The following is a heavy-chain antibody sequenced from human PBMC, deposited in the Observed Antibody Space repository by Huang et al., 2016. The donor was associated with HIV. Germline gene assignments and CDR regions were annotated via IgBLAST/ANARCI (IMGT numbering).Heavy chain of an antibody. Sequence: QLQLQESGPGLVKPSETLSLTCTVSGGSIRSDNYYWGWIRQPPGKGLEWIGSIYYSGSTYYNPSLKHRVTITGDTSKNHFSLRMRSVTAADTAVYYCARLPGSITMIRGVITDPYWGQGTLVTVSS. CDR2: IYYSGST. J-gene: IGHJ4*02. CDR3: ARLPGSITMIRGVITDPY. CDR1: GGSIRSDNYY. V-gene: IGHV4-39*02. D-gene: IGHD3-10*01.